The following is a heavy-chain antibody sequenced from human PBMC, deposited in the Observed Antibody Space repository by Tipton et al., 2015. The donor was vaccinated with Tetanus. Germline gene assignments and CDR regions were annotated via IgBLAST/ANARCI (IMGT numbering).Heavy chain of an antibody. CDR2: IYYTGNT. D-gene: IGHD4-23*01. CDR3: AGLPVGGGYSAHHYFLH. CDR1: GGSISSFY. V-gene: IGHV4-59*01. J-gene: IGHJ4*02. Sequence: GLVKPSETLSLSCTVSGGSISSFYWSWIRQSPGRGLEWIGYIYYTGNTNYNPSLKSRVTISADTTKKQFSLNLRSVTAADTAVYYYAGLPVGGGYSAHHYFLHWGQGTLVTVSS.